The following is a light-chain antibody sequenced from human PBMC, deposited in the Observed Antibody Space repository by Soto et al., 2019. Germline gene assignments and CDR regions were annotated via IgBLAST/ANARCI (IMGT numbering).Light chain of an antibody. V-gene: IGKV3-15*01. CDR3: QQYKNWPCA. J-gene: IGKJ1*01. CDR2: GAS. Sequence: IELRQCQESMSLCSPERATHSSRASQSVITNLAWYQQKPGQAPRLLIYGASTRATGTPARFIGSGSGTEFTLYICGLQSDEFAVYYCQQYKNWPCALGLGTKVDIK. CDR1: QSVITN.